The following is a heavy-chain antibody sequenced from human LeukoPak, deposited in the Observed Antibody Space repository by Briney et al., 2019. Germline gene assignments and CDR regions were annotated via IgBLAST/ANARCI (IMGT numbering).Heavy chain of an antibody. CDR3: ATGAGWVQQLTPYYMDV. CDR1: GYTFTSYG. J-gene: IGHJ6*03. D-gene: IGHD6-13*01. Sequence: ASVKVSCKASGYTFTSYGISWVRQAPGQGLEWMGWISAYNGNTNYAQKLQGRVTMTEDTSTDTAYMELSSLRSEDTAVYYCATGAGWVQQLTPYYMDVWGKGTTVTVSS. CDR2: ISAYNGNT. V-gene: IGHV1-18*01.